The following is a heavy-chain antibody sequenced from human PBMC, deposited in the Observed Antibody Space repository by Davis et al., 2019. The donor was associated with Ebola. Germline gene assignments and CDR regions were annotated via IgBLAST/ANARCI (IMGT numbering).Heavy chain of an antibody. Sequence: SVKVSCKASGGAFSSYSISWVRQAPGQGLEWMGGIIPIFGTANYAQKFQGRVTITADESTSTAYMELSSLRSEDTAVYYCARGGGRPRYCSSTSCSPNYYYGMDVWGQGTTVTVSS. D-gene: IGHD2-2*01. CDR3: ARGGGRPRYCSSTSCSPNYYYGMDV. J-gene: IGHJ6*02. V-gene: IGHV1-69*13. CDR1: GGAFSSYS. CDR2: IIPIFGTA.